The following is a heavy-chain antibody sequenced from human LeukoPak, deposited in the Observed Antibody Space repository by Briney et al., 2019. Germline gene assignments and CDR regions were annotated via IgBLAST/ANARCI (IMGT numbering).Heavy chain of an antibody. D-gene: IGHD5-18*01. Sequence: ASVKVSCKASGYTFTSYGISWVQQAPGQGLEWMGWISAYNGNTNYAQKLQGRVTMTTDTSTSTAYMELRSLRSDDTAVYYCARLSWDAAMVTYYYYYMDVWGKGTTVTVSS. CDR1: GYTFTSYG. CDR2: ISAYNGNT. CDR3: ARLSWDAAMVTYYYYYMDV. J-gene: IGHJ6*03. V-gene: IGHV1-18*01.